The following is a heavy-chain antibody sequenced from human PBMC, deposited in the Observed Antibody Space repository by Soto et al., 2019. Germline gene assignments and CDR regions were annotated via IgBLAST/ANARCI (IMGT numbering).Heavy chain of an antibody. D-gene: IGHD1-26*01. CDR1: GFTFSSYA. J-gene: IGHJ4*02. Sequence: EVQLLESGGGLVQPGGSLRLSCAASGFTFSSYAMTWVRQAPGKGLEWVSAISGSGGSTYYADSVKGRFTISRDNSKKTLYLQMNRLRAEDTAVYYCAKVWYAASIIVGVGTWGQGTLVTVSS. CDR2: ISGSGGST. V-gene: IGHV3-23*01. CDR3: AKVWYAASIIVGVGT.